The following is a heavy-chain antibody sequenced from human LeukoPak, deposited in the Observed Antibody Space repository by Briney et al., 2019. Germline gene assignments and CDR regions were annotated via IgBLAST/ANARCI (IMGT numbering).Heavy chain of an antibody. CDR1: GGSISSYY. J-gene: IGHJ4*02. V-gene: IGHV4-59*01. D-gene: IGHD5-18*01. CDR2: IFSSGST. CDR3: AREVAGIQLFDY. Sequence: KPSETLSLTCTVSGGSISSYYWSWIRQPPGKGLEWIGYIFSSGSTNYNPSLKSRVTISVDTSKNQFSLKLSSVTAADTAVYYCAREVAGIQLFDYWGQGTLVTVSS.